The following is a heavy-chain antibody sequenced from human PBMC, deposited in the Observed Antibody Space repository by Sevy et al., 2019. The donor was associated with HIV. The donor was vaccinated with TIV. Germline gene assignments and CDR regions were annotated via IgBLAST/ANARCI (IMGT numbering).Heavy chain of an antibody. Sequence: GGSLRLSCVASGFTLNSYWMHWVRQAPGKGLEWVATISFDATNKHYPDSVKGRFTISRDNFQNSLFLQMDSLRPEDTAVYYCALERLSSDVAEYFQNWGQGTLVTVSS. J-gene: IGHJ1*01. D-gene: IGHD1-1*01. V-gene: IGHV3-30-3*01. CDR2: ISFDATNK. CDR1: GFTLNSYW. CDR3: ALERLSSDVAEYFQN.